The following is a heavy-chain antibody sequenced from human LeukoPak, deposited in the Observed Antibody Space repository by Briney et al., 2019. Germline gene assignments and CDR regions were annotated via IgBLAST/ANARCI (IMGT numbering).Heavy chain of an antibody. V-gene: IGHV1-69*05. D-gene: IGHD3-3*01. J-gene: IGHJ5*02. CDR3: ARVPLAGFWSDYYRNWFDP. Sequence: GASVKVSCKASGGTFSSYAISWVRQAPGQGLEWMGGIIPIFGTANYAQKFQGRVTMTRNTSISTAYMELSSLRSEDTAVYYCARVPLAGFWSDYYRNWFDPWGQGTLVTVSS. CDR2: IIPIFGTA. CDR1: GGTFSSYA.